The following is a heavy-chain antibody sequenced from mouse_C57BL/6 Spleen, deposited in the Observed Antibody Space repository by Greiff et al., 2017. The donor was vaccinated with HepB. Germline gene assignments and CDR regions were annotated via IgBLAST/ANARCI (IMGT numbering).Heavy chain of an antibody. D-gene: IGHD1-1*01. CDR2: ISDGGSYT. Sequence: EVKVVESGGGLVKPGGSLKLSCAASGFTFSSYAMSWVRQTPEKRLEWVATISDGGSYTYYPDNVKGRFTISRDNAKNNLYLQMSHLKSEDTAMYYCARGKGFITTLDYWGQGTSVTVSS. J-gene: IGHJ4*01. CDR1: GFTFSSYA. V-gene: IGHV5-4*03. CDR3: ARGKGFITTLDY.